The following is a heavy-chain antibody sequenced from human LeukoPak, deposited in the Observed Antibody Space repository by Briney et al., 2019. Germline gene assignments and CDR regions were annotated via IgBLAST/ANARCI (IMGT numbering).Heavy chain of an antibody. CDR1: GSTFSSYS. Sequence: GGSLRLSCAASGSTFSSYSMNWVRQAPGKGLEWVSYISSSSSTIYYADSVKGRLTISRDNAKNSLYLQMNSLRAEDTAVYYCARDPTIFGVVIVPDYWGQGTLVTVSS. J-gene: IGHJ4*02. D-gene: IGHD3-3*01. CDR2: ISSSSSTI. V-gene: IGHV3-48*04. CDR3: ARDPTIFGVVIVPDY.